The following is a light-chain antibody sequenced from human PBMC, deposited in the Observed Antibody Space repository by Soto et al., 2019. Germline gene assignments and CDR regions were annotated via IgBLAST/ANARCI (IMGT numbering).Light chain of an antibody. Sequence: EIVMTQSPATLSVSPGERATLSCRASQSVRRNLAWYQQKPGQAPRLLIYCASTRATGIPARFSASGSGTEFTLTISSLQSEDSAVYYCQQYNKWPRYTFGQGTKVEIK. CDR1: QSVRRN. CDR2: CAS. J-gene: IGKJ2*01. CDR3: QQYNKWPRYT. V-gene: IGKV3-15*01.